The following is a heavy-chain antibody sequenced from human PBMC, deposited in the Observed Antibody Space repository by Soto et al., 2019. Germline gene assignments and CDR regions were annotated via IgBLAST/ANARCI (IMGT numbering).Heavy chain of an antibody. CDR2: ISYDGSNK. CDR1: GFTFSSYG. J-gene: IGHJ6*02. V-gene: IGHV3-30*18. D-gene: IGHD2-2*01. Sequence: QVQLVESGGGVVQPGRSLRLSCAASGFTFSSYGMHWVRQAPGKGLEWVAVISYDGSNKYYADSVKGRFTISRDNSKNTLYLQMNSLRAEDTAVYYCAKDMRVVPAAMPDSGSYYYGMDVWGQVTTVTVSS. CDR3: AKDMRVVPAAMPDSGSYYYGMDV.